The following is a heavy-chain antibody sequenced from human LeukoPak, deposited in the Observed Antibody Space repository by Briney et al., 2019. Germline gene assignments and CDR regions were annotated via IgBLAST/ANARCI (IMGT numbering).Heavy chain of an antibody. J-gene: IGHJ6*03. Sequence: PGGSLRLSCAASGFTFDDYAMHWVRQAPGKGLEWVSPISGDGGSTYYADSVKGRFTISRDNSKNSLYLQMNSLRTEDTALYYCAKDTHKYYYYYYMDVWGKGTTVTVSS. CDR1: GFTFDDYA. CDR3: AKDTHKYYYYYYMDV. V-gene: IGHV3-43*02. CDR2: ISGDGGST.